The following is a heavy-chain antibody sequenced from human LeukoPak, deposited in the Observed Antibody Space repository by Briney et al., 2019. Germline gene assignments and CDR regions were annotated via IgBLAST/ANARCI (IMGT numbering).Heavy chain of an antibody. CDR1: GGTFSSYA. Sequence: ASVKVSCKASGGTFSSYAISWVRQAPGQGLEWMGRFIPILGIANYAQKFQGRVTITADKSTSTAYMELSSLRSEDTAVYYCAREHDIPTNNWFDPWGQGTLVTVSS. D-gene: IGHD1-1*01. CDR3: AREHDIPTNNWFDP. J-gene: IGHJ5*02. CDR2: FIPILGIA. V-gene: IGHV1-69*04.